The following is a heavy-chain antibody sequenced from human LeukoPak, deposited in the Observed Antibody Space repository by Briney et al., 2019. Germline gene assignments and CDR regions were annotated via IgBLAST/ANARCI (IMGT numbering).Heavy chain of an antibody. CDR1: GDSISRGDSY. CDR2: IYYSGRT. D-gene: IGHD3-22*01. J-gene: IGHJ1*01. Sequence: SETLSLTCSVSGDSISRGDSYWDWIRQPPGKGLQWIGTIYYSGRTYYSPSLKSRVTMSVDTSNNQFSLNLRSVTAADTAVYYCARRRYYDGSGYLEWGQGTLLSVSS. CDR3: ARRRYYDGSGYLE. V-gene: IGHV4-39*01.